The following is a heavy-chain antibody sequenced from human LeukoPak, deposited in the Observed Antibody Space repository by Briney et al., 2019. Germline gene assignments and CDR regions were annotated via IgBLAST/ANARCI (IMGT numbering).Heavy chain of an antibody. V-gene: IGHV3-74*01. CDR3: ATSLGPLAEY. Sequence: GGSLRLSCAASGFAFSSNWMHWVRQTPGKGLVWVSRINSGGSGTSYADSVEGRFTISRDNAKNTLYLQMNSLKGEDTAVYYCATSLGPLAEYWGRGTLVTVSS. CDR1: GFAFSSNW. CDR2: INSGGSGT. D-gene: IGHD7-27*01. J-gene: IGHJ4*02.